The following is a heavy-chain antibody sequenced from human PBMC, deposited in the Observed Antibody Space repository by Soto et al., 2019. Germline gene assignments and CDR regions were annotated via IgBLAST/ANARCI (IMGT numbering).Heavy chain of an antibody. CDR1: GGSISSYY. J-gene: IGHJ5*02. V-gene: IGHV4-59*01. CDR3: ARDTYSNPRLAGIGPGWFDP. CDR2: IYYSGST. D-gene: IGHD6-13*01. Sequence: KPSETLSLTCTVSGGSISSYYWSWIRQPPGKGLEWIGYIYYSGSTNYNPSLKSRVTISVDTSKNQFSLKLSSVTAADTAVYYCARDTYSNPRLAGIGPGWFDPWGQGTLVTVSS.